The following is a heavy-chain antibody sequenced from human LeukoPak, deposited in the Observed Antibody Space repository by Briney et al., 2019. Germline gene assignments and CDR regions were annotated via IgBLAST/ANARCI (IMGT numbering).Heavy chain of an antibody. D-gene: IGHD1-26*01. CDR2: TWYDGSNK. CDR3: ARDFHGSYYFDY. CDR1: GFTFSSYG. J-gene: IGHJ4*02. V-gene: IGHV3-33*01. Sequence: ETGRSLRLSCAASGFTFSSYGMHWVRQAPGKGLEWVAVTWYDGSNKYYADSVKGRFTISRDNSKNTLYLQMNSLRAEDTAVYYCARDFHGSYYFDYWGQGTLVTVSS.